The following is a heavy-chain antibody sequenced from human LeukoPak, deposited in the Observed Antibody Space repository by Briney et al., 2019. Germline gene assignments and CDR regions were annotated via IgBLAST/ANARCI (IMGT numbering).Heavy chain of an antibody. CDR2: INPSGGST. J-gene: IGHJ1*01. D-gene: IGHD6-13*01. CDR1: GYTFTSYY. Sequence: ASVKVSCKASGYTFTSYYMHWVRQAPGQGLEWMGIINPSGGSTSYAQKFQGRVTITRNTSISTAYMELSSLRSEDTAVYYCARVRRIAAAGAEYFQHWGRGTLVTVSS. V-gene: IGHV1-46*01. CDR3: ARVRRIAAAGAEYFQH.